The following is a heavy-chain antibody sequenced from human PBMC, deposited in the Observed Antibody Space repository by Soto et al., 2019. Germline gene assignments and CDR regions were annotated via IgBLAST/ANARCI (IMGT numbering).Heavy chain of an antibody. CDR3: TTATPGDTALITGGYYYCMDV. D-gene: IGHD5-18*01. CDR2: IKSKTDGGTT. CDR1: GFTFSNAW. J-gene: IGHJ6*04. Sequence: GGSLRLSCVASGFTFSNAWMNWVRQAPGKGLEWVGRIKSKTDGGTTDYAAPVKGRFTISRDDSKNTLYLQMNSLKTEDTAVYYCTTATPGDTALITGGYYYCMDVSGKGTTVTVSS. V-gene: IGHV3-15*07.